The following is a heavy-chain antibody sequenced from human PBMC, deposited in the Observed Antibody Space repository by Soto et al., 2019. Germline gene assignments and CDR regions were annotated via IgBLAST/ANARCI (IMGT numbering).Heavy chain of an antibody. CDR2: INPSGST. CDR3: ARGRDGGGAS. J-gene: IGHJ5*02. D-gene: IGHD3-16*01. Sequence: QAQLQQWGAGLLKPSETLSLTCDVYGESFSGNYWSWIRQPPGEGLEWIGEINPSGSTNYSPSLTSPATISADTSKNPFSLKLRSAMPADTSVYYCARGRDGGGASWCQGTLVTVSS. V-gene: IGHV4-34*01. CDR1: GESFSGNY.